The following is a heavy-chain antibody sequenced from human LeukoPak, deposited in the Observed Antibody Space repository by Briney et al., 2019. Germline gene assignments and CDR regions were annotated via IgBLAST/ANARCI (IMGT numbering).Heavy chain of an antibody. V-gene: IGHV3-9*01. D-gene: IGHD6-13*01. Sequence: GGSLRLSCAASGFTFDDYAMHWVRQAPGKGLEWVSGISWNSGSIGYADSVKGRFTISRDNAKNSLYLQMNSLRAEDAALYYCAKDTIAAATEGYFDYWGQGTLVTVSS. CDR1: GFTFDDYA. CDR3: AKDTIAAATEGYFDY. J-gene: IGHJ4*02. CDR2: ISWNSGSI.